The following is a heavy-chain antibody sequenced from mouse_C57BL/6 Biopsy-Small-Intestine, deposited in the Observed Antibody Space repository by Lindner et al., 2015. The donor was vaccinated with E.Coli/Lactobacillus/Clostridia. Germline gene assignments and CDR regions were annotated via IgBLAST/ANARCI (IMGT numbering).Heavy chain of an antibody. Sequence: VQLQESGPELVKPGASVKISCKASGYTFTDYYINWVKQRPGQGLEWIGWIYPGSGDTKYNEKFKVKATLTVGTSSNTAYMQLSSLTSEDSAVYYCVYGDYWYFDVWGAGTTVTVSS. CDR3: VYGDYWYFDV. D-gene: IGHD2-13*01. CDR1: GYTFTDYY. J-gene: IGHJ1*01. V-gene: IGHV1-84*01. CDR2: IYPGSGDT.